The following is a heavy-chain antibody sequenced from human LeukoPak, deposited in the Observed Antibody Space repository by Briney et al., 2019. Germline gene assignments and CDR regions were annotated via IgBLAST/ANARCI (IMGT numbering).Heavy chain of an antibody. CDR2: MNLKSGYT. CDR1: GYSFTTYD. J-gene: IGHJ4*02. V-gene: IGHV1-8*03. Sequence: ASVKVSCKASGYSFTTYDINWVRQATGQGLEWLGWMNLKSGYTGYAQKFQGRVTITRDTSTSTVYMELSSLRSEDTAVYYCARVAGSIDYWGQGTLVTVSS. D-gene: IGHD1-26*01. CDR3: ARVAGSIDY.